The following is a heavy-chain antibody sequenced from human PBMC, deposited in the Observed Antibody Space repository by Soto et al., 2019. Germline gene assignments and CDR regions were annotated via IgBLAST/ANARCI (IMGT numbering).Heavy chain of an antibody. J-gene: IGHJ3*01. CDR1: RFTFSSYG. D-gene: IGHD2-15*01. V-gene: IGHV3-33*01. Sequence: QVQLVESGGGVVQPGRSLILSCAASRFTFSSYGMHWVRQAPGKGLEWVAVIWYDGSNKYSADSVKGRFTISRDNSKNTLYLQMNSLRVEDTAVYYRARDLSSGGTNACDVWGQGTVVTVSS. CDR3: ARDLSSGGTNACDV. CDR2: IWYDGSNK.